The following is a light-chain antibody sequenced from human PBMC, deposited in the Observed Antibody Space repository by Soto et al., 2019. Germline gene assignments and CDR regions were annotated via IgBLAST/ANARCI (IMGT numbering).Light chain of an antibody. Sequence: DIQMTQSPSTLSASVGDRVTITCRASQTISSWLAWYQQKPGKAPKLLIYKASSLESGVPSRFSGSGSGTEFTLTISSLQPDDFATYYCQQYHSYSTFGQGTKVESK. CDR2: KAS. V-gene: IGKV1-5*03. CDR3: QQYHSYST. CDR1: QTISSW. J-gene: IGKJ1*01.